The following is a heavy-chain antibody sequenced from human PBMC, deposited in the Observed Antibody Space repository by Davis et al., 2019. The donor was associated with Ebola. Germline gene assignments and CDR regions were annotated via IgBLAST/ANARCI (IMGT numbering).Heavy chain of an antibody. V-gene: IGHV4-61*08. J-gene: IGHJ4*02. D-gene: IGHD3-10*01. CDR2: IFYTGSA. CDR3: SERGSSV. CDR1: GGSISSGDYY. Sequence: PSETLSLTCNVSGGSISSGDYYWSWIRQPPGKRLEWIGSIFYTGSAYYNSSLASRATISVDTSKNQFSLKLTSVTAADTAMYYCSERGSSVWGQGTLVTVSS.